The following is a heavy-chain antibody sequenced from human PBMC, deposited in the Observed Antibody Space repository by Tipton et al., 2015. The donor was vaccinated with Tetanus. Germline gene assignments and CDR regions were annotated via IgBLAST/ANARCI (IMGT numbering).Heavy chain of an antibody. V-gene: IGHV3-33*01. CDR3: AREADCSGGSCFSGDFDT. CDR2: SWYDGTDK. Sequence: SLRLSCAASGFTFNGYGMHWVRQAPGKGLEWLAVSWYDGTDKYYADSVKGRFTISRDNSKNTLYLQMNSLRAEDTALYYCAREADCSGGSCFSGDFDTWGQGTQVTVSS. CDR1: GFTFNGYG. D-gene: IGHD2-15*01. J-gene: IGHJ4*02.